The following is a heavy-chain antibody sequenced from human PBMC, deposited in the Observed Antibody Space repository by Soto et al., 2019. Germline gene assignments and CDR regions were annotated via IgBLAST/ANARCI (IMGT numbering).Heavy chain of an antibody. Sequence: GGFLRLSCAASGFTVSSSQMTWVRQAPGKALEWVSLIFIGGTTQYAVSVKGRFTISRDYSRNTVFLQMNSLRAEDTAVYYCARLGPYASGTYSFRHNRFAPWGQGTLVTVSS. J-gene: IGHJ5*02. D-gene: IGHD3-10*01. CDR2: IFIGGTT. CDR3: ARLGPYASGTYSFRHNRFAP. V-gene: IGHV3-53*01. CDR1: GFTVSSSQ.